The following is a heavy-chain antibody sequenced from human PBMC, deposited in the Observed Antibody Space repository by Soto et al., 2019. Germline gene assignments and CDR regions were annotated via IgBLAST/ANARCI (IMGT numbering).Heavy chain of an antibody. D-gene: IGHD2-15*01. Sequence: SETLSLTCTVSGGSISSYYWSWVRQHPGKGLEWIGYIYYTGNTYYNPSLKSRVAISVDTSKSQFSLKLSSVTAADTAVYYCAAQDGYMNVWCQGNTVIVS. CDR3: AAQDGYMNV. J-gene: IGHJ6*03. CDR2: IYYTGNT. V-gene: IGHV4-59*06. CDR1: GGSISSYY.